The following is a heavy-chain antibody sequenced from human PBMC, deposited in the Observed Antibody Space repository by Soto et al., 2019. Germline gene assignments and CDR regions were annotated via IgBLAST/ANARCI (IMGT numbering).Heavy chain of an antibody. V-gene: IGHV5-51*01. J-gene: IGHJ6*02. D-gene: IGHD5-18*01. CDR1: GYSFTSYW. CDR3: ARFGYSYGSGYYYYGMDV. Sequence: XESLKISCKGSGYSFTSYWIGWVRQMPGKGLEWMGIIYPGDSDTRYSPSFQGQVTISADKSISTAYLQWSSLKASDTAMYYCARFGYSYGSGYYYYGMDVWGQGTTVTVSS. CDR2: IYPGDSDT.